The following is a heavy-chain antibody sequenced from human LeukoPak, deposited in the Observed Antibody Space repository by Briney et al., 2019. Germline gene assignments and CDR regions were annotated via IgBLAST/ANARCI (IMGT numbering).Heavy chain of an antibody. D-gene: IGHD4-17*01. CDR1: GGSISSYY. CDR2: IYYSGST. J-gene: IGHJ4*02. Sequence: SETLSLTCTVSGGSISSYYWSWIRQPPGKGLEWIGYIYYSGSTNYNPSLKSRVTISVDTSKNQFPLKLSSVTAADTAVYYCATSTTVTTDYFDYWGQGTLVTVSS. CDR3: ATSTTVTTDYFDY. V-gene: IGHV4-59*08.